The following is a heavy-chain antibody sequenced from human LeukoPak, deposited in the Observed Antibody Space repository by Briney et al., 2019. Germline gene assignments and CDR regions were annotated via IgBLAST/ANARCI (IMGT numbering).Heavy chain of an antibody. V-gene: IGHV3-21*01. D-gene: IGHD6-13*01. CDR3: ARDVPLGGSSSWDFDY. CDR2: ISSSSSYI. J-gene: IGHJ4*02. Sequence: GGSLRLSCAASGFTFSSYSMNWVRQAPGKGLEWVSSISSSSSYIYYADSVKGRFTISRDNAENSLYLQMNSLRAEDTAVYYCARDVPLGGSSSWDFDYWGQGTLVTVSS. CDR1: GFTFSSYS.